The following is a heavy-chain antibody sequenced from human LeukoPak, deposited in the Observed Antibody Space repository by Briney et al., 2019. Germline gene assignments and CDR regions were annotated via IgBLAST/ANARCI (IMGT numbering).Heavy chain of an antibody. J-gene: IGHJ4*02. CDR3: TTGEYYYDSSGYSPTDY. CDR1: GFTFSSYS. V-gene: IGHV3-15*01. Sequence: PGGSPRLSCAASGFTFSSYSMNWVRQAPGKGLEWVGRIKSKTDGGTTDYAAPVKGRFTISRDDSKNTLYLQMNSLKTEDTAVYYCTTGEYYYDSSGYSPTDYWGQGTLVTVSS. CDR2: IKSKTDGGTT. D-gene: IGHD3-22*01.